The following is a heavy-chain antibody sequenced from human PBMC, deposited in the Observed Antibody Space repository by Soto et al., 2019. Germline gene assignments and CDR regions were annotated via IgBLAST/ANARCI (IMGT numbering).Heavy chain of an antibody. CDR2: MNSDGRTT. CDR3: ATDKVDY. CDR1: GFNFGNNW. J-gene: IGHJ4*02. V-gene: IGHV3-74*01. Sequence: EVQLVESGGGLVQPGGSLRLSCAASGFNFGNNWMHWVRQAPGKGLECVSRMNSDGRTTNYADSVKGRFTVSRDNAKNTLHLHMKSLRAEDTAVYYCATDKVDYWGPGTLVSVSS.